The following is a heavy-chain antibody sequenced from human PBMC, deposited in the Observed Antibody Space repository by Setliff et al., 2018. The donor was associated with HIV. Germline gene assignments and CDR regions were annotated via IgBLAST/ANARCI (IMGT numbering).Heavy chain of an antibody. CDR2: LSAESTFI. Sequence: GGSLRLSCVASGFTFSAYTMNWVRQAPGKGLEWVASLSAESTFIYYADSMKGRFTISGDNARNSLYLQMNSLRAEDTAMYYCTRDLDLTGGEAFDIWGQGTMVTVSS. J-gene: IGHJ3*02. V-gene: IGHV3-21*01. CDR3: TRDLDLTGGEAFDI. D-gene: IGHD3-3*01. CDR1: GFTFSAYT.